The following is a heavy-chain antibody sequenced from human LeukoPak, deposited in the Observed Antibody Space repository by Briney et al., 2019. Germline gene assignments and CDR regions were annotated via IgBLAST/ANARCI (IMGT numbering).Heavy chain of an antibody. CDR1: GGSFSGYY. D-gene: IGHD2-15*01. CDR2: INHSGST. Sequence: PSETLSLTCAVYGGSFSGYYSSWIRQPPGKGLEWIGEINHSGSTNYNPSLKSRVTISVDTSKNQFSLKLSSVTAADTAVYYCARGFGDIVVVVAATGMDVWGQGTTVTVSS. J-gene: IGHJ6*02. V-gene: IGHV4-34*01. CDR3: ARGFGDIVVVVAATGMDV.